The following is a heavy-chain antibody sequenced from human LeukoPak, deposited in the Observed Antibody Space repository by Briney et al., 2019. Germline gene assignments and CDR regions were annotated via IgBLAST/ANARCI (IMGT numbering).Heavy chain of an antibody. J-gene: IGHJ5*02. CDR2: ISSSSSYI. Sequence: GGSLRLSCAASGFTFNGYNMNWVRQAPGKGLEWVSSISSSSSYIYYADSVKGRFTISRDNAKNSLYLQMNSLRAEDTAVYYCARDGRSYYDFWSGYYSGNWFDPWGQGALVTVSS. CDR3: ARDGRSYYDFWSGYYSGNWFDP. V-gene: IGHV3-21*01. D-gene: IGHD3-3*01. CDR1: GFTFNGYN.